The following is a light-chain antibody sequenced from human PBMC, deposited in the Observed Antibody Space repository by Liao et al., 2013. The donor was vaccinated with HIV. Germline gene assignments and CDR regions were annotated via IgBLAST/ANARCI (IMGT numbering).Light chain of an antibody. CDR2: QDS. J-gene: IGLJ1*01. Sequence: SYVLTQPPSVSVAPGQTATITCEGNNIGSKSVHWYQKKPGQSPVLVIYQDSKRPSGIPERFSGSNSGTTATLAISGAQALDEADYYCQTWDTGTGVFGTGTKVTV. CDR3: QTWDTGTGV. CDR1: NIGSKS. V-gene: IGLV3-21*01.